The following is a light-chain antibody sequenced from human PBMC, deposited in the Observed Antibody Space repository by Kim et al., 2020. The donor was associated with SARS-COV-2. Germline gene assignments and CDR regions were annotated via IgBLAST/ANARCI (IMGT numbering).Light chain of an antibody. CDR3: QQYFTTPLT. J-gene: IGKJ4*01. CDR2: WAS. Sequence: TATNNCKSSQSILYSNNKNYLAWYQQKSGQPPKLLIYWASIRESGVPDRFSGSGSATNFTLTISGLLAEDVAIYYCQQYFTTPLTFGGGTKVDIK. V-gene: IGKV4-1*01. CDR1: QSILYSNNKNY.